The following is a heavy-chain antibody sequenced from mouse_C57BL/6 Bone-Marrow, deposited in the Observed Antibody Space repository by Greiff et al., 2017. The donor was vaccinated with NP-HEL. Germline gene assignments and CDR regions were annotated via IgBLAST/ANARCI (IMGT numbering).Heavy chain of an antibody. V-gene: IGHV1-54*01. CDR2: INPGSGGT. CDR1: GYAFTNYL. Sequence: QVQLQQSGPELVKPGASVKVSCKASGYAFTNYLIEWVKQRPGQGLEWIGVINPGSGGTNYNEKFKGKATLTADKSSSTAYMQLSSLTSEDSAVYFCARWGGYYAMDYWGQGTSVTVSS. D-gene: IGHD1-1*02. CDR3: ARWGGYYAMDY. J-gene: IGHJ4*01.